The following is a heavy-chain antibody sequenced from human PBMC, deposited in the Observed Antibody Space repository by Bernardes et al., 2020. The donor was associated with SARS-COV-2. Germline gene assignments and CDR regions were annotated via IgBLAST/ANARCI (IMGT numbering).Heavy chain of an antibody. CDR3: ARGRVFGASATVTP. CDR2: IYDSWSP. Sequence: SETLSLTCSVSRGSFSNYYWSWIRQPPGEGPEWIGYIYDSWSPNYNPSLTSRVTISVDTSKSQLSLKLSSVTAADTAVYYCARGRVFGASATVTPWGQGTLVTVSS. J-gene: IGHJ5*02. V-gene: IGHV4-59*01. D-gene: IGHD4-17*01. CDR1: RGSFSNYY.